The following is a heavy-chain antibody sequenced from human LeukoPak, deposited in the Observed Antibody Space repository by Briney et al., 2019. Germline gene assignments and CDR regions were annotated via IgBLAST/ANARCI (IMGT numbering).Heavy chain of an antibody. CDR2: INSDGSST. J-gene: IGHJ4*02. Sequence: PGGSLRLSCAASGFTFSSYWMHWVRQVPGKGLVWVSRINSDGSSTSYADSVKGRFTIYRDNAKNTLYLQMNSLRAEDTAVYYCARGSRSWPADYWGQGTLVSVSS. D-gene: IGHD6-13*01. CDR3: ARGSRSWPADY. CDR1: GFTFSSYW. V-gene: IGHV3-74*01.